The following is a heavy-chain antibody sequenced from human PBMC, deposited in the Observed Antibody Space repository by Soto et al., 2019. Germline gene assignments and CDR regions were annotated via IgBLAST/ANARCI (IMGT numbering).Heavy chain of an antibody. D-gene: IGHD5-12*01. CDR1: GFTFSSYW. CDR3: ARDRGYGTPFDY. Sequence: EVQLVESGGGLVQPGGSLRLSCAASGFTFSSYWIHWVRQAPGKGPVWVSRINNDGSSAEYADSVKGRFTISRDNAKNTLYLQMNSLRAEDTAVHYCARDRGYGTPFDYWGQGTLVTVSS. J-gene: IGHJ4*01. CDR2: INNDGSSA. V-gene: IGHV3-74*03.